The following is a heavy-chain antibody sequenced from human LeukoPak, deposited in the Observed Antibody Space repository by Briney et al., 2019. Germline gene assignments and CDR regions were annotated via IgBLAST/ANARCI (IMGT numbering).Heavy chain of an antibody. CDR1: GGSISSYY. V-gene: IGHV4-59*08. Sequence: PSETLSLTCAVSGGSISSYYWSWIPQPPGKGLEWIGYIYYSGSTNYNPSLKSRVTISVDTSKNQFSLKLSSVTAADTAVYYCARRADHWYFDLWGRGTLVTVSS. CDR3: ARRADHWYFDL. CDR2: IYYSGST. J-gene: IGHJ2*01.